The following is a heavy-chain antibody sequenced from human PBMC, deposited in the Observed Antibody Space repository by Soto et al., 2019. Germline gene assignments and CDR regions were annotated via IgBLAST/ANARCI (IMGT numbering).Heavy chain of an antibody. CDR2: ISPIFGTA. D-gene: IGHD1-26*01. V-gene: IGHV1-69*12. CDR3: ASVAAKYYYYGMDV. Sequence: QVQLVQSGAEVKKPGSSVKVSCKASGGTFSSYAINWVRQAPGQGLEWMGGISPIFGTADYAQKFQGRVTITADESTTTSYMQLSSLRSEDTAVYYCASVAAKYYYYGMDVWGQGTTVTVSS. CDR1: GGTFSSYA. J-gene: IGHJ6*02.